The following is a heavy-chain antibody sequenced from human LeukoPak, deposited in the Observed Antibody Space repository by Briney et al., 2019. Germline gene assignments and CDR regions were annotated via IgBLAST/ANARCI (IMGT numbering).Heavy chain of an antibody. CDR2: ISGSGGST. Sequence: PGGSLRLSCAASGFTFSSYEMNWVRQAPGKGLEWVSAISGSGGSTYYADSVKGRFTISRDNSKNTLYLQMNSLRAEDTAVYYCARSRIVGATGTFDYWGQGTLVTVSS. CDR1: GFTFSSYE. CDR3: ARSRIVGATGTFDY. J-gene: IGHJ4*02. V-gene: IGHV3-23*01. D-gene: IGHD1-26*01.